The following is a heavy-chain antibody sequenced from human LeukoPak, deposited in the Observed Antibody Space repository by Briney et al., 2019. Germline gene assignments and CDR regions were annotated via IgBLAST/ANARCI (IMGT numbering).Heavy chain of an antibody. CDR2: MFDRGSP. D-gene: IGHD5-18*01. V-gene: IGHV4-4*09. CDR1: GGSINGYS. J-gene: IGHJ2*01. Sequence: SETLSLTCSVSGGSINGYSWGWVRQPPGKGLECIGYMFDRGSPNHHPSLQNRVTTSVDTSKNEFSLRLTSVTAADTAVYYCSRRIQLWSYWHFDLWGRGTLVTVSS. CDR3: SRRIQLWSYWHFDL.